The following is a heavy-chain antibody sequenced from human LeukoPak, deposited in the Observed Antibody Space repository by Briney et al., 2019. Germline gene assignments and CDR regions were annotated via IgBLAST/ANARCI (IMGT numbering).Heavy chain of an antibody. J-gene: IGHJ5*02. Sequence: GGSLRLSCAASGFTFSTYWMSWVRQAPGKGLEWVANINQDGSEKYYVDSVKGRFTTSRDNAKNSLYLQMNSLRAEDTAVYYCARVPRIAAPGTPRTYNWFDPWGQGTLVTVSS. CDR3: ARVPRIAAPGTPRTYNWFDP. CDR1: GFTFSTYW. CDR2: INQDGSEK. V-gene: IGHV3-7*01. D-gene: IGHD6-13*01.